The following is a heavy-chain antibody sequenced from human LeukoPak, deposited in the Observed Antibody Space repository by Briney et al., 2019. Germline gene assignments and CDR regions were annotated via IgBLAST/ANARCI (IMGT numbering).Heavy chain of an antibody. V-gene: IGHV3-20*04. CDR3: ARNSGSYYYYYMGV. Sequence: PGGSLRLSCAASGFTFDDYGMSWVRQAPGKGLEWVSGINWNGGSTGYADSVKGRFTISRDNAKNSLYLQMNSLRAEDTALYYCARNSGSYYYYYMGVWGKGTTVTVSS. D-gene: IGHD1-26*01. CDR1: GFTFDDYG. J-gene: IGHJ6*03. CDR2: INWNGGST.